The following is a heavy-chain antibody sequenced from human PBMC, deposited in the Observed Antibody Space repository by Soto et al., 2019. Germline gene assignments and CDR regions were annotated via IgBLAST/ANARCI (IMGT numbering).Heavy chain of an antibody. CDR2: TYYRSKWYY. V-gene: IGHV6-1*01. Sequence: SQTLSLTCAITGDSVSSNSAGWSWVRQSPSRGLEWLGRTYYRSKWYYEYAVSVRGRITINPDTSKNQYSLQLNSVTPEDTAVYFCARAQQYSGRIFDYWGQGTLVPV. CDR1: GDSVSSNSAG. J-gene: IGHJ4*01. D-gene: IGHD1-26*01. CDR3: ARAQQYSGRIFDY.